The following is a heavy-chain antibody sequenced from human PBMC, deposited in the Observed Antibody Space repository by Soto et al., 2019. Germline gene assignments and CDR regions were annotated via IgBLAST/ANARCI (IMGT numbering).Heavy chain of an antibody. J-gene: IGHJ4*02. CDR1: GFTFSLCA. Sequence: EVQVLESGGGLVQPGGSLRLSCAASGFTFSLCAMSWVRQAPGKGLEWVSSMRSSGGDTYYADSVRGRFTISRDDSKNTLYLQMNSLRVEDTALYCCAEGHSNSYYYFDFWGQGTLVTVSS. V-gene: IGHV3-23*01. CDR2: MRSSGGDT. CDR3: AEGHSNSYYYFDF. D-gene: IGHD5-12*01.